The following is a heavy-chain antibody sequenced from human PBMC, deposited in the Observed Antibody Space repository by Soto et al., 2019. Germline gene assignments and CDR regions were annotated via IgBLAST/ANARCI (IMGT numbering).Heavy chain of an antibody. V-gene: IGHV4-39*01. Sequence: KTSETLSLTCTVSGGSVSSRSYYWGWIRQPPGKGLEWIGSIYYSGSTYYNPSLKSRITMSVDTSKNQFSLKLSSVTAADTAVYYCAKLLGGVTEAIDYFDYWGQGTLVTVSS. D-gene: IGHD2-15*01. CDR2: IYYSGST. CDR3: AKLLGGVTEAIDYFDY. J-gene: IGHJ4*02. CDR1: GGSVSSRSYY.